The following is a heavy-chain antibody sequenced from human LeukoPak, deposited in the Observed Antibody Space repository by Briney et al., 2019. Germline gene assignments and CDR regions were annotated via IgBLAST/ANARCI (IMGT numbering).Heavy chain of an antibody. CDR2: ISYDGSNK. V-gene: IGHV3-30*03. Sequence: PGGSLRLSCGASGFTFSSYDMHWVRQAPGKGLEWVAVISYDGSNKYYADSVKGRFTISRDNSKNTLYLQMNSLRAGDTAVYYCARSSGVSSRGFDCWGQGTLVTVSS. CDR3: ARSSGVSSRGFDC. D-gene: IGHD6-13*01. CDR1: GFTFSSYD. J-gene: IGHJ4*02.